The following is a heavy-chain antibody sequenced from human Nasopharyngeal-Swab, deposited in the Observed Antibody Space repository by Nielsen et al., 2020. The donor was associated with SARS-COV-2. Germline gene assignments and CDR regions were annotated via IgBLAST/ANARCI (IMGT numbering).Heavy chain of an antibody. D-gene: IGHD2-2*01. CDR1: GFTFSSYW. Sequence: GESLKISCAASGFTFSSYWMSWVRQAPGKGLEWVANIKQDGSEKYYVDSVKGRFTISRDSAKNSLYLQMNSLRAEDTAVYYCARDGGNNGYCSSTSCSISGWFDPWGQGTLVTVSS. J-gene: IGHJ5*02. CDR2: IKQDGSEK. V-gene: IGHV3-7*01. CDR3: ARDGGNNGYCSSTSCSISGWFDP.